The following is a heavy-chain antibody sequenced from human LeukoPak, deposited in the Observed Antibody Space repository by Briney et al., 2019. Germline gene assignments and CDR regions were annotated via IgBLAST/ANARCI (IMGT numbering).Heavy chain of an antibody. V-gene: IGHV4-4*09. J-gene: IGHJ4*02. Sequence: SETLSLTCSVSGATMDSYYWTWIRQPPGKGLEWIGYIDPSGKTNYSPSLKSRVTISVDTSKKQFSLRLTSLTAADTAVYYCATTQPFLEWSHDFWGQGTLVTVSS. CDR1: GATMDSYY. CDR2: IDPSGKT. CDR3: ATTQPFLEWSHDF. D-gene: IGHD3-3*01.